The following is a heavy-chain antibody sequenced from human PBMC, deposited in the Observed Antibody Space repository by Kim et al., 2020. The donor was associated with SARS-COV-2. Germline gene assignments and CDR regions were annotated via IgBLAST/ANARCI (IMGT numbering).Heavy chain of an antibody. CDR1: GGSFSGYY. D-gene: IGHD2-2*01. CDR2: ISHSGST. Sequence: SETLSLTCAVYGGSFSGYYWTWVRQPPGKGLEWIGEISHSGSTNYNPSLKSRVIISVDTSKNQFSLELTSVTAADTALYFCARGVPTAQAHYYYYYMDVWDTGTTVTVSS. J-gene: IGHJ6*03. V-gene: IGHV4-34*01. CDR3: ARGVPTAQAHYYYYYMDV.